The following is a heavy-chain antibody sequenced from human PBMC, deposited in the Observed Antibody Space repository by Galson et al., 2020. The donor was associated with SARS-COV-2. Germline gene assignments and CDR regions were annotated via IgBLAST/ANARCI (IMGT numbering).Heavy chain of an antibody. CDR1: GFTFSSYS. CDR3: ARDSIWFPFDY. V-gene: IGHV3-48*01. Sequence: GESLKISCAASGFTFSSYSMNWVRQAPGKGLEWVSYISSSSSTIYYADSVKGRFTISRDNAKNSLYLQMNSLRAVDTAVYYCARDSIWFPFDYWGQGTLVTVSS. J-gene: IGHJ4*02. D-gene: IGHD3-10*01. CDR2: ISSSSSTI.